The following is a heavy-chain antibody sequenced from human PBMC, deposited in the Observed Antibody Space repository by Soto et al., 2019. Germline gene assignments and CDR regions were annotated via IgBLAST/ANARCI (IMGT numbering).Heavy chain of an antibody. CDR2: MNPNSGNT. J-gene: IGHJ4*02. CDR1: GYTFTSYD. D-gene: IGHD6-19*01. V-gene: IGHV1-8*01. CDR3: ARERGASSPFDY. Sequence: QVQLVQSGAEVKKPGASVKVSCKASGYTFTSYDINWVRQATGQGLEWMGWMNPNSGNTGYAQKVQGRVTMNRNTSISTAYMELSSLRSEDTAVYDCARERGASSPFDYWGQGTLVTVSS.